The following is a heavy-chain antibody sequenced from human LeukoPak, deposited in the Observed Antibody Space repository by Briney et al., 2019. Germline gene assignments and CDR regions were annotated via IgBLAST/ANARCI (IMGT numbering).Heavy chain of an antibody. V-gene: IGHV3-33*01. D-gene: IGHD6-13*01. CDR1: GFTFSSYG. CDR3: AREVRSYSSSWSSPAFDY. CDR2: IWYDGSNK. Sequence: PGRSLRLSCAAYGFTFSSYGMHWVRQAPGKGLEWVAVIWYDGSNKYYADSVKGRFTISRDNSKNTLYLQMNSLRAEDTAVYYCAREVRSYSSSWSSPAFDYWGQGTLVTVSS. J-gene: IGHJ4*02.